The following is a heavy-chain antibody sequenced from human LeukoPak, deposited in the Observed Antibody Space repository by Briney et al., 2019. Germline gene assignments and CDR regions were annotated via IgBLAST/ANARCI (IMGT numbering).Heavy chain of an antibody. CDR2: ISSSSSYI. CDR3: AREALEWSPPDI. V-gene: IGHV3-21*01. Sequence: GGSLRLSCAASGFTFSSYSMNWVRQAPGKGLEWVSSISSSSSYIYYADSVKGRFTISRDNSKNTLYLQMNNMRTEDTAVYYCAREALEWSPPDIWGQGTTVTVSS. CDR1: GFTFSSYS. D-gene: IGHD3-3*01. J-gene: IGHJ3*02.